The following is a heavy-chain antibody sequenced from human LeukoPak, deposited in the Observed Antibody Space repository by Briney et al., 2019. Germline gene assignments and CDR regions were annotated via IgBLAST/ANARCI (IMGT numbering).Heavy chain of an antibody. Sequence: GASVKVSCKASGYTFTGYYMHWVRQAPGQGLEWMGRINPNSGGTNYAQKFQGRVTMTRDTSISTAYMELSRLRSDDTAVYYCARDPIAVAGPYFDYWGQGTLVTVSS. J-gene: IGHJ4*02. CDR3: ARDPIAVAGPYFDY. CDR2: INPNSGGT. CDR1: GYTFTGYY. V-gene: IGHV1-2*06. D-gene: IGHD6-19*01.